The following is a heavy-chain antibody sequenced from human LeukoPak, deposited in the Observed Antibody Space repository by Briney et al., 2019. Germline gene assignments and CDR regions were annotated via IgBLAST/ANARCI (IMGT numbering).Heavy chain of an antibody. CDR3: ARDRRITMVRGALGWFDP. CDR2: IYTSGST. Sequence: SETLSLTCTVSGGPISSYYWSWIRQPAGKGLEWIGRIYTSGSTNYNPSLKSRVTVSVDTSKNQFSLKLSSVTAADTAVYYCARDRRITMVRGALGWFDPWGQGTLVTVSS. CDR1: GGPISSYY. V-gene: IGHV4-4*07. J-gene: IGHJ5*02. D-gene: IGHD3-10*01.